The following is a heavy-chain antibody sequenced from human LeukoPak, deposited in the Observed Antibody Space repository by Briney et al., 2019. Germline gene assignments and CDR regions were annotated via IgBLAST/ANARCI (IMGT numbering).Heavy chain of an antibody. CDR2: ISWNSGSI. CDR1: GFTFDDYA. D-gene: IGHD3-10*01. Sequence: PGRSLRLSCAASGFTFDDYAMHWVRQAPGKGLEWVSGISWNSGSIGYADSVKGRFTISRDNAKNSLYLQMNSLRAEDTALYYCAKDTGLVRGAGMDVWGKGTTVTISS. V-gene: IGHV3-9*01. J-gene: IGHJ6*03. CDR3: AKDTGLVRGAGMDV.